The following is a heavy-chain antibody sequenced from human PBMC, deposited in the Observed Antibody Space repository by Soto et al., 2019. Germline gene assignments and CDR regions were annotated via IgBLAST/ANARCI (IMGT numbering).Heavy chain of an antibody. V-gene: IGHV3-74*02. J-gene: IGHJ6*03. CDR3: ARGDCVGGTCYSLAGSFYYYMDV. Sequence: VQLVESGGGLVQPGGSLRLSCAASGFTFSNYWMYWVRQAPGKGLEWVSRINSDGSVSSYADSVKGRLTISRDNAKNTLYLQMDSLRAEDTAVYYCARGDCVGGTCYSLAGSFYYYMDVWGKGTTVTVFS. D-gene: IGHD2-15*01. CDR2: INSDGSVS. CDR1: GFTFSNYW.